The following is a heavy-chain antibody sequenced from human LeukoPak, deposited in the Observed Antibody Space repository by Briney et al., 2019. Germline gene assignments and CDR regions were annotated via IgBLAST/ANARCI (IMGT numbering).Heavy chain of an antibody. D-gene: IGHD4-23*01. V-gene: IGHV3-48*03. J-gene: IGHJ4*02. CDR2: ISSSGSTI. CDR1: GFTFSSYE. Sequence: SGGSLRLSCAASGFTFSSYEMNWVRQAPGKGLEWVSYISSSGSTIYYADSVKGRFTISRDNAKNSLYLQMNSLRAEDTAFYYCARDHYSGDSPYWGQGTLVTVSS. CDR3: ARDHYSGDSPY.